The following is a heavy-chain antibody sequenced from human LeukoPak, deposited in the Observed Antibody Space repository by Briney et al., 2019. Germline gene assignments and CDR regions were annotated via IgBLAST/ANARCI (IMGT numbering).Heavy chain of an antibody. Sequence: GGSLRLSCAASGFTFSSYSMNWVGQAPGKGLEWVSSISSSSSYIYYADSVKGRFTISRDNAKNSLYLQMNSLRAEDTAVYYCARNYYDSSGYYPDAFDIWGQGTMVTVSS. CDR2: ISSSSSYI. CDR1: GFTFSSYS. V-gene: IGHV3-21*01. J-gene: IGHJ3*02. D-gene: IGHD3-22*01. CDR3: ARNYYDSSGYYPDAFDI.